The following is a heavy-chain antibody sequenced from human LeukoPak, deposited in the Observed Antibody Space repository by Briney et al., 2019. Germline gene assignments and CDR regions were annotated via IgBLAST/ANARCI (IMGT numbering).Heavy chain of an antibody. CDR2: IYYSGST. V-gene: IGHV4-39*01. CDR3: ARHEYLRGQYPRTMDV. J-gene: IGHJ6*03. CDR1: GGSISSSSYY. D-gene: IGHD2/OR15-2a*01. Sequence: TSETLSLTCTVSGGSISSSSYYWGWIRQPPGKGLEWIGSIYYSGSTYYNPSLKSRVTISVDTSKNQFSLKLSSVTAADTAVYYCARHEYLRGQYPRTMDVWGKGTTVTVSS.